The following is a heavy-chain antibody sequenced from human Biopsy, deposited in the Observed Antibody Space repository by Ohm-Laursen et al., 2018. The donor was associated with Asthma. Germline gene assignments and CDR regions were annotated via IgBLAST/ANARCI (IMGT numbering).Heavy chain of an antibody. CDR1: GFSFGDFF. V-gene: IGHV3-11*01. J-gene: IGHJ6*02. CDR2: ISSSGSTK. Sequence: SLRLSCTASGFSFGDFFMTWVRQAPGKGLEWVASISSSGSTKYPSESVLGRCTISRDNTQKSMTLELRSLRVEDTAIYYCARVLESSSLGPFYFFTLDVWGQGTPVAVSS. D-gene: IGHD6-13*01. CDR3: ARVLESSSLGPFYFFTLDV.